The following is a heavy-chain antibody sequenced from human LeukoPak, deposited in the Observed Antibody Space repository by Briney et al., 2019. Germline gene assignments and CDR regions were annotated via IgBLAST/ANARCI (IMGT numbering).Heavy chain of an antibody. J-gene: IGHJ4*02. CDR1: GFTFSTYW. CDR3: VSKPPRRRTSRDGYNFTPNVDY. CDR2: IKQDGSEK. Sequence: PGGSLRLSCAASGFTFSTYWMTWVRQAPGKGLEWVANIKQDGSEKYYADSVKGRFTISRDNSKNTLYLQMNSLRAEDTAVYYCVSKPPRRRTSRDGYNFTPNVDYWGQGTLVTVSS. D-gene: IGHD5-24*01. V-gene: IGHV3-7*01.